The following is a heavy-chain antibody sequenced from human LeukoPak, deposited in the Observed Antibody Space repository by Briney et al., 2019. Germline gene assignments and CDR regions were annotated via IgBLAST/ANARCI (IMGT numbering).Heavy chain of an antibody. D-gene: IGHD3-22*01. CDR1: GGTFSSYD. Sequence: ASVKVSCKASGGTFSSYDINWVRQATGQGLEWMGWMNPNSGNAGYVQKFQGRVTMTRNTSISTAYMELSSLRSEDTAVYYCARQDYYDSSGTTTQGFDPWGQGTLVTVSS. CDR3: ARQDYYDSSGTTTQGFDP. V-gene: IGHV1-8*02. J-gene: IGHJ5*02. CDR2: MNPNSGNA.